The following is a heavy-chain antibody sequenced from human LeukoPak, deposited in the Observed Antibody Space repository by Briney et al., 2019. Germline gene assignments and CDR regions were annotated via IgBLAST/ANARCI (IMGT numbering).Heavy chain of an antibody. CDR1: GGTFSSYA. D-gene: IGHD3-10*01. V-gene: IGHV1-69*04. CDR3: ARDSTHRVGP. J-gene: IGHJ5*02. CDR2: IIPILGIA. Sequence: VASVKVSCKASGGTFSSYAISWVRQAPGQGLEWMGRIIPILGIANYAQEFQGRVTITADKSTSTAYMELRSLRSDDTAVYYCARDSTHRVGPWGQGTLVTVSS.